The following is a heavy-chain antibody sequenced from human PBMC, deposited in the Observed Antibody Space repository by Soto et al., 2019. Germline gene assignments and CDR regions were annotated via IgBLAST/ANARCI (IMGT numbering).Heavy chain of an antibody. CDR2: ISGAGGSP. CDR3: ARTPQDYSGSYGRANWFDP. V-gene: IGHV3-23*01. Sequence: EVQLLESGGGLVQPGGSLRLSCAASGFTFSSFAMSWVRQAPGKGLEWVSIISGAGGSPYYADSVKGRFTISRDNSKNTLYLQMNNLRAEDTAVYYCARTPQDYSGSYGRANWFDPWGQGTLVTVSS. CDR1: GFTFSSFA. J-gene: IGHJ5*02. D-gene: IGHD1-26*01.